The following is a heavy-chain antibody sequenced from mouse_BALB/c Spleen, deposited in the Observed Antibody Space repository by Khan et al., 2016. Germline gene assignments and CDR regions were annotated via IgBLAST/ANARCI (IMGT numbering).Heavy chain of an antibody. CDR2: IRSKSDNYAT. J-gene: IGHJ4*01. V-gene: IGHV10-1*02. D-gene: IGHD2-4*01. CDR3: VGYDYDC. Sequence: EMQLVESGGGLVQPKGSLKLSCAASEFTFNTYAMNWVRQAPGKGLEWVARIRSKSDNYATYYADSVKDRFTISRDDSQGMLYLQMNNLKTEDTAMYYCVGYDYDCWGQGISVTVSS. CDR1: EFTFNTYA.